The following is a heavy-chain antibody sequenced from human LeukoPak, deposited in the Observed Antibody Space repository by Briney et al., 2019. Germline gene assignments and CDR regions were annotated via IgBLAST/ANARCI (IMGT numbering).Heavy chain of an antibody. CDR3: ARVRAVAGTRDLDY. Sequence: PGGSLRLSCAASGFTFSSYAMSWVRQAPGKGLEWVSAISGSGGSTYYADSVKGRFTISRDNSKNTLYLQMNSLRAEDTAVYYCARVRAVAGTRDLDYWGQGTLVTVSS. J-gene: IGHJ4*02. CDR1: GFTFSSYA. CDR2: ISGSGGST. V-gene: IGHV3-23*01. D-gene: IGHD6-19*01.